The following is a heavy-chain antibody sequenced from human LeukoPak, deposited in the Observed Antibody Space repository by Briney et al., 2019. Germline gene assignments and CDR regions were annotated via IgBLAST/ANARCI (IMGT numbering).Heavy chain of an antibody. CDR1: GFTFDDYG. CDR3: ARDVRYCSGGSCYGGCFDY. J-gene: IGHJ4*02. Sequence: GGSLRLSCAASGFTFDDYGMSWVRQAPGQGLEWVPDINWNGGSTSYADSVKGRFTISRDNAKNSLYLQMNSLRAEDTALYYCARDVRYCSGGSCYGGCFDYWGQGTLVTVSS. CDR2: INWNGGST. D-gene: IGHD2-15*01. V-gene: IGHV3-20*04.